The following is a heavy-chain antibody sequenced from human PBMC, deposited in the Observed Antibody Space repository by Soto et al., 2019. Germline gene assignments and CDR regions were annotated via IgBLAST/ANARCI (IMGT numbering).Heavy chain of an antibody. V-gene: IGHV4-59*01. D-gene: IGHD3-16*01. CDR1: GAFLNNFF. J-gene: IGHJ5*02. CDR3: APGRGGITVSSKPLGEWFDP. CDR2: VSQGGAA. Sequence: QVQLQESGPGLVRPSETLSLTCTVSGAFLNNFFWSWIRQTPGKGLEWIGYVSQGGAAAYLAEGEHPRYKPYLGGPATLAPDSAQDPVLPRLTSFKEAEQARHYCAPGRGGITVSSKPLGEWFDPWGQGTLVTVSS.